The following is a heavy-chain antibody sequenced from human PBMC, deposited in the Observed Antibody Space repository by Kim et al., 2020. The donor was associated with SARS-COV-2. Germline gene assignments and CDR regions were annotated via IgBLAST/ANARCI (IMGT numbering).Heavy chain of an antibody. Sequence: GGSLRLSCAASGFTFSSYGMHWVRQAPGKGLEWVAVIWYDGSNKYYADSVKGRFTISRDNSKNTLYLQMNSLRAEDTAVYYCARARIEYCSSTSCRHWGAFDIWGQGTMVTVS. J-gene: IGHJ3*02. V-gene: IGHV3-33*01. D-gene: IGHD2-2*01. CDR2: IWYDGSNK. CDR3: ARARIEYCSSTSCRHWGAFDI. CDR1: GFTFSSYG.